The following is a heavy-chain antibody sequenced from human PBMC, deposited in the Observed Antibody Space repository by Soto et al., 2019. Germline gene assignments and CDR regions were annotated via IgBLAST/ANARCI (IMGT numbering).Heavy chain of an antibody. J-gene: IGHJ3*02. V-gene: IGHV3-23*01. D-gene: IGHD6-19*01. CDR3: AKSPAVAGSKNDAFDI. CDR1: GFTFSSYA. CDR2: ISGSGGST. Sequence: GGSLRLSCAASGFTFSSYAMSWVRQAPGKGLEWVSAISGSGGSTYYADSVKGRFTISRDNSKNTLYLQMNSLRAEATAVYYCAKSPAVAGSKNDAFDIWGQGTMDTVSS.